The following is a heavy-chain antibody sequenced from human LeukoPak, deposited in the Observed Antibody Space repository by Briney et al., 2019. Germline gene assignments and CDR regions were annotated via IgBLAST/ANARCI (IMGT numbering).Heavy chain of an antibody. V-gene: IGHV3-7*05. J-gene: IGHJ4*02. D-gene: IGHD5-18*01. CDR3: ATFGYNFDY. Sequence: GGSLRLSCAVSGFSLSNYWMSWVRQTPGKGLEWVANIKQDGSEKHYVDSVKGRFAISRDNAKDSLYLQMNSLRIEDTAVYYCATFGYNFDYWGQGTLVTVSS. CDR1: GFSLSNYW. CDR2: IKQDGSEK.